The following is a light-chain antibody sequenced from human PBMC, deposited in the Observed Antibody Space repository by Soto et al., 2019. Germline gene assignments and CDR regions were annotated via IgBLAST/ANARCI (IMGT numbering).Light chain of an antibody. CDR3: QQYYSVPET. Sequence: DIVMTQSPDSLAVSLGERATINCKSSQSVLYTSNNRHYLTWYQQKPGQPPKLLIYWASTRESGVPDRFSGSGSGKDFTLTISSLQAEDVAVYYCQQYYSVPETFGQGTKVEIK. J-gene: IGKJ2*01. V-gene: IGKV4-1*01. CDR1: QSVLYTSNNRHY. CDR2: WAS.